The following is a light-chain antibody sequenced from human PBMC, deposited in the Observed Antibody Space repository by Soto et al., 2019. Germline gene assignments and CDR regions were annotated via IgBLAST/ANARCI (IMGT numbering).Light chain of an antibody. Sequence: DIQXTQSPSTXXASVGDRVTXXXXASQXXSXWLAWYQQKPGKAPKLLIYKASTLETGVPSRFSGSGSGTQFTLTISSLQPDDFATYYCQQYNTDSFFTFGPGTKVDSK. V-gene: IGKV1-5*03. CDR3: QQYNTDSFFT. CDR2: KAS. J-gene: IGKJ3*01. CDR1: QXXSXW.